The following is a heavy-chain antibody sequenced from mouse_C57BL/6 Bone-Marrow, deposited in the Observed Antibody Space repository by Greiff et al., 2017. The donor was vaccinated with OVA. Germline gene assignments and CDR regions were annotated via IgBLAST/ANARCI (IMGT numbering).Heavy chain of an antibody. J-gene: IGHJ2*01. Sequence: EVQRVESGPELVKPGASVKIPCKASGYTFTDYNMDWVKQSHGKSLEWIGDINPNNGGTIYNQKFKGKATLTVDKSSSTAYMELRSLTSEDTAVYYCAREADGCFDYWGQGTTLTVSS. CDR2: INPNNGGT. CDR3: AREADGCFDY. V-gene: IGHV1-18*01. CDR1: GYTFTDYN. D-gene: IGHD1-1*01.